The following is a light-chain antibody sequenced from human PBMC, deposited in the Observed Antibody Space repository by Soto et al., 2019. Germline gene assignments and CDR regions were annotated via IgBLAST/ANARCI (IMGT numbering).Light chain of an antibody. J-gene: IGKJ1*01. CDR3: QQNGYSPRT. CDR1: QTVTSY. Sequence: EIVLTQSPGTLSLSPAETATLSCRASQTVTSYFAWYQQKPGQAPRLLIYGASSRATGIPDRFSGSGSGTDFTLTISGLEPEDFAVYYCQQNGYSPRTFGQGTKVEIK. CDR2: GAS. V-gene: IGKV3-20*01.